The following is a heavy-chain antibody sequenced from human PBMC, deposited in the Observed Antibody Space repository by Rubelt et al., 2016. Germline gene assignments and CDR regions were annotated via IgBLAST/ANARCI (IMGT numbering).Heavy chain of an antibody. Sequence: QVQLVESGGGVVQPGRSLRLSCAASGFTFSSYAMHWVRQAPGKGLEWVAVISYDGSNKYYADSVKGRFTISRDNSKNTLYLQMNSLRAEDTAVYYCAKKGGDFWSGPVDYWGQGTLVTVSS. CDR3: AKKGGDFWSGPVDY. CDR2: ISYDGSNK. V-gene: IGHV3-30*04. D-gene: IGHD3-3*01. J-gene: IGHJ4*02. CDR1: GFTFSSYA.